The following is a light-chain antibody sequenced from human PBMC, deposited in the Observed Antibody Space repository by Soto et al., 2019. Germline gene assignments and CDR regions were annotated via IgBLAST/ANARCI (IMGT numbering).Light chain of an antibody. CDR1: SGDVGGYNY. CDR3: CSYAGSFTLYV. V-gene: IGLV2-11*01. CDR2: DVS. J-gene: IGLJ1*01. Sequence: QSVLTQPRSVSGSPGQSVTISCTGTSGDVGGYNYVSWYQQHPGKAPKLMIYDVSERPSGVPDRFSGFKYGNTASLTIFGLQAEDEADYYCCSYAGSFTLYVFGTGTKVTVL.